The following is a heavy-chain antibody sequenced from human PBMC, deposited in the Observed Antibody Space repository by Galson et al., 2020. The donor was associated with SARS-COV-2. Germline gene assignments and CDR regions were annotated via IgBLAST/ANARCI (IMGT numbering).Heavy chain of an antibody. Sequence: PGGSLRLSCAASGFTFSSYGMHWVRQAPGKGLEWVAVIWYDGSNKYYADSVKGRFTISRDNSKNTLYLQMNSLRAEDTAVYYCAGTDSYYYGMDVWGQGTTVTVSS. CDR1: GFTFSSYG. CDR2: IWYDGSNK. J-gene: IGHJ6*02. CDR3: AGTDSYYYGMDV. V-gene: IGHV3-33*01.